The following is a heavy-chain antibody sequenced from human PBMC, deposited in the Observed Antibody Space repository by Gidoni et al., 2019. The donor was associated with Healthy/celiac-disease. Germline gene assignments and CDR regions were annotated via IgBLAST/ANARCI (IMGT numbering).Heavy chain of an antibody. D-gene: IGHD3-10*01. J-gene: IGHJ4*02. V-gene: IGHV4-39*01. Sequence: DGLEWIGSIYYSGSTYYNPSLKSRVTISVDTSKNQFSLKLSSVTAADTAVYYCARHGDPTWGEGPWIGTSYYDYWGQGTLVTVSS. CDR3: ARHGDPTWGEGPWIGTSYYDY. CDR2: IYYSGST.